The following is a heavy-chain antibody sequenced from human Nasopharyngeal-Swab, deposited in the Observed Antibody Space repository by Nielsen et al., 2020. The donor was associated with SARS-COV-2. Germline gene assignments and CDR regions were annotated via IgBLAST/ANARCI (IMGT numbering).Heavy chain of an antibody. V-gene: IGHV3-23*01. CDR2: ISGSGGST. J-gene: IGHJ4*02. CDR1: GFTFSSYA. Sequence: GESLKISCAASGFTFSSYAMSWDRQAPGKGLEWVSAISGSGGSTYYADSVKVRFTISRDNSKNTLYLQMNSLRAEDTAVYYCVKARTAAMVRVWGDYWGQGTLVTVSS. D-gene: IGHD5-18*01. CDR3: VKARTAAMVRVWGDY.